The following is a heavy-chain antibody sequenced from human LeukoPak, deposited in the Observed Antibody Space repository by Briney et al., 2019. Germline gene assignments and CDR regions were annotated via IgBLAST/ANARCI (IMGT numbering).Heavy chain of an antibody. CDR1: GGSISSYY. D-gene: IGHD2-2*01. CDR3: ARVVVVPAAMVAFDI. Sequence: SETLSLTCTVSGGSISSYYWSWIRQPPGKGLEWIGYIYYSGSTNYNPSLKSRVTMSVDTSKNQFSLKLSSVTAADTAVYYCARVVVVPAAMVAFDIWGQGTMVTVSS. J-gene: IGHJ3*02. CDR2: IYYSGST. V-gene: IGHV4-59*01.